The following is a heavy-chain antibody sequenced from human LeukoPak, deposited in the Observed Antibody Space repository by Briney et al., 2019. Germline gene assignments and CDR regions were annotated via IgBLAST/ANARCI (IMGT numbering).Heavy chain of an antibody. CDR1: GYTFTSYA. J-gene: IGHJ6*03. D-gene: IGHD3-22*01. Sequence: ASVKVSCKASGYTFTSYAISWVRQAPGQGLEWMGGIIPIFGTANYAQKFQGRVTITTDKSTSTAYMELSSLRSEDTAVYYCATSPGSGDSGYYYYYMEVWGKGTTVTVSS. CDR2: IIPIFGTA. CDR3: ATSPGSGDSGYYYYYMEV. V-gene: IGHV1-69*05.